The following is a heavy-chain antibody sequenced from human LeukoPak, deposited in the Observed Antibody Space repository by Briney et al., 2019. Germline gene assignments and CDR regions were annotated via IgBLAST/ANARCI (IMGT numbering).Heavy chain of an antibody. CDR3: ARHGAMTGNFQH. Sequence: PSETLSLTCTVSGGSISGGSYYWGWIRQPPGKGLEWIGSIYYSGSTYYNPSLKSRVTISVDTSNNQFSLKLSSVTAADMAVYYCARHGAMTGNFQHWGQGTLVTVSS. CDR1: GGSISGGSYY. V-gene: IGHV4-39*01. CDR2: IYYSGST. D-gene: IGHD3-9*01. J-gene: IGHJ1*01.